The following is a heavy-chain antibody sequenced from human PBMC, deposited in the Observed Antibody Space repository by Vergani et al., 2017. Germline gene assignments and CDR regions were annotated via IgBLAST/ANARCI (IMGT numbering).Heavy chain of an antibody. CDR2: INPSGGQT. V-gene: IGHV1-46*03. Sequence: QVQVVQSGAEVKKSGASVKVSCKTSGYTFSTYYMHWVRQAPGQGLEWMGIINPSGGQTNYAQKFQGRVTMTRDTSTSTVYMELGSLRSEDTAKDYCARRDYGILTGYRYWGEGTLVTGSA. J-gene: IGHJ4*02. CDR3: ARRDYGILTGYRY. D-gene: IGHD3-9*01. CDR1: GYTFSTYY.